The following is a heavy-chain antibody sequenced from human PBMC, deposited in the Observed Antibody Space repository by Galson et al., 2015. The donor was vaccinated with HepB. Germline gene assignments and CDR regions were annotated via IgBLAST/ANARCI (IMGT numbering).Heavy chain of an antibody. Sequence: SVKVSCKASGYTFTSYGISWVRQAPGQGLEWMGRIIPILGIANYAQKFQGRVTITADKSTSTAYMELSSLRSEDTAVYYCANYLTYYYDSSGYKDAFDIWGQGTMVTVSS. J-gene: IGHJ3*02. CDR3: ANYLTYYYDSSGYKDAFDI. CDR2: IIPILGIA. CDR1: GYTFTSYG. V-gene: IGHV1-69*04. D-gene: IGHD3-22*01.